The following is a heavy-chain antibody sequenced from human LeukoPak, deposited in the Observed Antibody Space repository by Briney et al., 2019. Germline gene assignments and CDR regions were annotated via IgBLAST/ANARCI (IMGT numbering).Heavy chain of an antibody. D-gene: IGHD5-18*01. V-gene: IGHV3-48*03. CDR3: ARGYSYGHHFDY. J-gene: IGHJ4*02. Sequence: RGSLRLSCVASGFTFSSYEMNWVRQAPGKGLECVSYISSSVITIYYADSVKGRFTISRDNAKNSLYLQMNSLRAEDTAVYYCARGYSYGHHFDYWGQGTLVTVSS. CDR1: GFTFSSYE. CDR2: ISSSVITI.